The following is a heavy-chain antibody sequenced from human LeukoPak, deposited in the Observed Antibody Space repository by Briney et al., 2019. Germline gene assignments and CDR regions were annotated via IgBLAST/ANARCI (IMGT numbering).Heavy chain of an antibody. CDR3: VRSFRVPYCSGNSCYPTDFDF. CDR1: GFSVSSHW. V-gene: IGHV3-74*01. D-gene: IGHD2-15*01. CDR2: VNGNGRST. Sequence: GGSLRLSCATSGFSVSSHWLHWVRQSPAKGLLWVSRVNGNGRSTSYADSVKGRFTISRDNAKNTLYLHMTSLRVEDSAVYYCVRSFRVPYCSGNSCYPTDFDFWGQGTLVTVSS. J-gene: IGHJ4*02.